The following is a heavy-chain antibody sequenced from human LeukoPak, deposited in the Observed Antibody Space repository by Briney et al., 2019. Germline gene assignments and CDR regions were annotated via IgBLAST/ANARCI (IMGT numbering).Heavy chain of an antibody. V-gene: IGHV3-30-3*01. J-gene: IGHJ4*02. CDR2: LSYDGTNK. Sequence: GVSLRLSCSASGFTFSNYPMHWVRQAPGKGLEWVAVLSYDGTNKYYADSGKVRFTTSRDNSKNTLYLQMNSLRAEDTAVYYCATHGVVIDGFDYWGQGTLVTVSS. CDR1: GFTFSNYP. D-gene: IGHD4-23*01. CDR3: ATHGVVIDGFDY.